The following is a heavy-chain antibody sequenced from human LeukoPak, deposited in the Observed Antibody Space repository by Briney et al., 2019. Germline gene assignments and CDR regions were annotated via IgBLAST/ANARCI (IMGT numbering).Heavy chain of an antibody. CDR1: GFTFSSYS. CDR2: ISSSSSYI. CDR3: ARTRYYYDSSGYYPVAFDI. J-gene: IGHJ3*02. Sequence: GGSLRLSCAASGFTFSSYSMNWVRQAPGKGLEWVSSISSSSSYIYYADSVKGRFTISRDNAKNSLYLQMNSLRAEDTAVYYCARTRYYYDSSGYYPVAFDIWGQGTMVTVSS. D-gene: IGHD3-22*01. V-gene: IGHV3-21*01.